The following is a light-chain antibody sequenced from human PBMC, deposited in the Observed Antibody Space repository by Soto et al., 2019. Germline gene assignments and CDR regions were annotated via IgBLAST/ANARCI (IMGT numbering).Light chain of an antibody. J-gene: IGKJ1*01. CDR2: GAS. Sequence: EVVMTQSPATLSVSPGERATLSCRASQRISSNLAWYQQRPGQAPRLLIYGASTRAPGIPARFSGSGSETEFTLTISSLQSEDFAVYYCQHYNNWPPWTFDQGTKVDIK. CDR3: QHYNNWPPWT. V-gene: IGKV3-15*01. CDR1: QRISSN.